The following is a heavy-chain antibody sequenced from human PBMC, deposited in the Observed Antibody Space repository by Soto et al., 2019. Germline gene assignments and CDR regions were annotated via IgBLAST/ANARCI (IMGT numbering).Heavy chain of an antibody. CDR1: GGTFSTYA. V-gene: IGHV1-69*12. CDR2: IIPMFGTA. D-gene: IGHD5-18*01. Sequence: QVQLVQSGAEVKKPESSVKVSCKAPGGTFSTYAISWVRQAPGQGLAWRGGIIPMFGTANYAQRFQDRVTITADEATNTVDRELSSRRTEDTAVYFCASGIQLWLRRINNGYSGWGQGTLVTVSS. CDR3: ASGIQLWLRRINNGYSG. J-gene: IGHJ4*02.